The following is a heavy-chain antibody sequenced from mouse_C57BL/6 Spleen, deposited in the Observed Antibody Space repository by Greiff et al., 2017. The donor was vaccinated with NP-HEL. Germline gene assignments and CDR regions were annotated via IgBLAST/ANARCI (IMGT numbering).Heavy chain of an antibody. CDR1: GFTFSSYG. CDR3: ARGGTTVVATGYYFDY. CDR2: ISSGGSYT. Sequence: EVQVVESGGDLVKPGGSLKLSCAASGFTFSSYGMSWVRQTPDKRLEWVATISSGGSYTYYPDSVKGRFTISRDNAKNTLYLQMSSLKSEDTAMYYCARGGTTVVATGYYFDYWGQGTTLTVSS. D-gene: IGHD1-1*01. J-gene: IGHJ2*01. V-gene: IGHV5-6*01.